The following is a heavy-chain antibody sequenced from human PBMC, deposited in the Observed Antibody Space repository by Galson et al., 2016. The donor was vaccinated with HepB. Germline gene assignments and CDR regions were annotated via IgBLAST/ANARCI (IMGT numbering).Heavy chain of an antibody. Sequence: SLRLSCAASGFPLNQYAMHWVRQAPGKGLEWVAVIWYDGSSKYYADSVKGRSTISRDNSKNMLYLQMSSLRAEDTAVYYCARVGAVGIGNAFDPWGQGTLVTVSS. CDR1: GFPLNQYA. J-gene: IGHJ5*02. D-gene: IGHD6-13*01. CDR2: IWYDGSSK. V-gene: IGHV3-33*08. CDR3: ARVGAVGIGNAFDP.